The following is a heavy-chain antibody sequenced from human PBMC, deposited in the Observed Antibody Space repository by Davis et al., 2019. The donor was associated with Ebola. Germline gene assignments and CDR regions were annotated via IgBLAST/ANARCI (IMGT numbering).Heavy chain of an antibody. D-gene: IGHD4-17*01. J-gene: IGHJ4*02. CDR3: ARDLTTVTKTRPFDY. CDR1: GYTFTSYA. CDR2: INAGNGNT. V-gene: IGHV1-3*01. Sequence: ASVKVSCKASGYTFTSYAMHWVRQAPGQRLEWMGWINAGNGNTKYSQKFQGRVTITRDTSASTAYMELSSLRSEDTAVYYCARDLTTVTKTRPFDYWGQGTLVTVSS.